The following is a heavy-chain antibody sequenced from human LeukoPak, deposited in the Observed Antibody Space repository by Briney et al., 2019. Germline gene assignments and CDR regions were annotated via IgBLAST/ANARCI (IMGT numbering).Heavy chain of an antibody. CDR1: GYTFTSYG. CDR3: AIDLVGDIVVKGDTDAFDI. Sequence: ASVKVSCKASGYTFTSYGISWVRQAPGQGLEWMGWISAYNGNTNYAQKLQGRVTMTTDTSTSTAYMELRSLRSDDTAVYYCAIDLVGDIVVKGDTDAFDIWGQGTMVTVSS. J-gene: IGHJ3*02. CDR2: ISAYNGNT. V-gene: IGHV1-18*01. D-gene: IGHD2-21*01.